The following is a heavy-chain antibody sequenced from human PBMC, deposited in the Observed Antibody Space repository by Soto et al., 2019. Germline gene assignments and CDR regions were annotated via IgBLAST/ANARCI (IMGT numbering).Heavy chain of an antibody. CDR1: GFTVSSNY. CDR2: IYSGGTI. J-gene: IGHJ4*02. D-gene: IGHD3-16*01. CDR3: ATGQWPPFGD. Sequence: EVQVVESGGGLAQPGGSLRLSCAASGFTVSSNYMSWVRQAPGKGLEWVSVIYSGGTIDYAESVKGRFTSSRDNSKNTLYLQMNSLRADDTAVYYCATGQWPPFGDWGQGTLVTVSS. V-gene: IGHV3-66*01.